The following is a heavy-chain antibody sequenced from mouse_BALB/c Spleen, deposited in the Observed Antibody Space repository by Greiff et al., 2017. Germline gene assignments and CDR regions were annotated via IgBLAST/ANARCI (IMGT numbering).Heavy chain of an antibody. D-gene: IGHD2-4*01. Sequence: QVQLQQSGPQLVRPGASVKISCKASGYSFTSYWMHWVKQRPGQGLEWIGMIDPSDSETRLNQKFKDKATLTVDKSSSTAYMQLSSPTSEDSAVYDGARGGGDYDEGDYYAMDDWGQGTSVTVSS. CDR2: IDPSDSET. CDR3: ARGGGDYDEGDYYAMDD. CDR1: GYSFTSYW. V-gene: IGHV1S126*01. J-gene: IGHJ4*01.